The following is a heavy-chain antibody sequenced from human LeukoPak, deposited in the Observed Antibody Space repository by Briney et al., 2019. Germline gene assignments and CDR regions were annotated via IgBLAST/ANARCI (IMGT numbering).Heavy chain of an antibody. Sequence: GGSLRLSCAASGFTFSSYAMHWVRQAPGKGLEWVAVISYDGSNKYYADSVKGRFTISRDNSKNTLYLQMNSLRAEDTAVYYCARDLLGTSDYGPMDVWGQGTTVTVSS. D-gene: IGHD4-17*01. V-gene: IGHV3-30-3*01. CDR3: ARDLLGTSDYGPMDV. J-gene: IGHJ6*02. CDR2: ISYDGSNK. CDR1: GFTFSSYA.